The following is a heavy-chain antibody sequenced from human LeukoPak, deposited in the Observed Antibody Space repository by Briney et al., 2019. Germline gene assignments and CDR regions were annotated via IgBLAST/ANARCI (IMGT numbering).Heavy chain of an antibody. CDR2: ISSSSSYV. V-gene: IGHV3-21*01. J-gene: IGHJ4*02. CDR1: GFTFSSYS. D-gene: IGHD3-22*01. Sequence: GGSLRLSCAASGFTFSSYSMNWVRQAPGKGLEWVSSISSSSSYVYYADSVKGRFTISRDNAKNSLYLQMNSLRAEDTAVYYCARLFGGYYDSSGYPDYWGQGTLVTVSS. CDR3: ARLFGGYYDSSGYPDY.